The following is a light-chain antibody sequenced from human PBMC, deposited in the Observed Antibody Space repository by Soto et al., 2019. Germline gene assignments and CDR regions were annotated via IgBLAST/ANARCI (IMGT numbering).Light chain of an antibody. CDR3: QQRSYWPWT. CDR2: DVS. V-gene: IGKV3-11*01. CDR1: YSARTD. J-gene: IGKJ1*01. Sequence: EIVLTQSPATLSLSPGERATLSCRASYSARTDLAWYQQKSGQAPRLLIYDVSNRATGIPARFSGSGSGTDFTLTISSLEPEDFAVYYCQQRSYWPWTFGQGTKVEV.